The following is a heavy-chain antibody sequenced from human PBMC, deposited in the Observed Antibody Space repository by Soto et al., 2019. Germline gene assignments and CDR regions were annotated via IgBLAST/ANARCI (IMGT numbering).Heavy chain of an antibody. Sequence: QVQLVESGGGLVKPAGSLRLSCAASGFTFSDYYMSWIRQAPGKGLEWISYISSSGNYADYADSMKGRFSISRDNAKNSLYLQVHSLRAEYTAVYYCARSSGSYWWEFDYWGQGTLVTVSS. V-gene: IGHV3-11*06. J-gene: IGHJ4*02. CDR2: ISSSGNYA. CDR1: GFTFSDYY. D-gene: IGHD3-10*01. CDR3: ARSSGSYWWEFDY.